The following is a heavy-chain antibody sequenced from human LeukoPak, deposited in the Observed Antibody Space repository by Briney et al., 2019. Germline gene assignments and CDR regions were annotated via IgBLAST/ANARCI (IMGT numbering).Heavy chain of an antibody. V-gene: IGHV5-10-1*01. Sequence: GESLKISCKGSGYNFTNYWISWVRQMPGKGLEWMGRIDPSNSYTNYSPPFQGHVTISADRSISTAYLQWNSLKASDTAMYYCARQERFYYDSSGNRFDIWGQGTMVTVST. D-gene: IGHD3-22*01. CDR2: IDPSNSYT. CDR3: ARQERFYYDSSGNRFDI. J-gene: IGHJ3*02. CDR1: GYNFTNYW.